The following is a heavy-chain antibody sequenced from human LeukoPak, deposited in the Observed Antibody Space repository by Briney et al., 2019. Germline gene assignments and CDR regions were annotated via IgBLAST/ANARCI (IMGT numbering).Heavy chain of an antibody. CDR2: MNPNSGNT. J-gene: IGHJ5*02. CDR3: VRGKTLENSGTYLLFDP. V-gene: IGHV1-8*01. Sequence: ASVKVSCKASGYTFTSYDINWVRQATGQGLEWMGWMNPNSGNTGYAQKFQGRATMTRNTSISTASMELSSLRSEDTAVYYCVRGKTLENSGTYLLFDPWGQGTLLTVSS. CDR1: GYTFTSYD. D-gene: IGHD1-26*01.